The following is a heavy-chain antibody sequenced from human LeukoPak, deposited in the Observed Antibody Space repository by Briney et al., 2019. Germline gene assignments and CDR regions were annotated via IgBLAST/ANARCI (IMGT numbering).Heavy chain of an antibody. V-gene: IGHV4-34*01. J-gene: IGHJ4*02. CDR2: INHSGST. Sequence: GSLRLSCAASGFTFSSYAMSWIRQPPGKGLEWIGEINHSGSTNYNPSLKSRVTISVDTSKNQFSLKLSSVTAADTAVYYCARGVVAARFDYWGQGTLVTVSS. D-gene: IGHD2-15*01. CDR3: ARGVVAARFDY. CDR1: GFTFSSYA.